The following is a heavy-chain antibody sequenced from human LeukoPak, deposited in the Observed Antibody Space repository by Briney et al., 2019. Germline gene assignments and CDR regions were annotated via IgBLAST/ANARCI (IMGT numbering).Heavy chain of an antibody. CDR1: GGSISSYY. CDR2: TYYSGST. J-gene: IGHJ6*03. CDR3: ARVSSSHYYYYMDV. D-gene: IGHD6-6*01. Sequence: SETLSLTCTVSGGSISSYYWSWIRQPPGKGLEWIGYTYYSGSTNYNPSLKSRVTISVDTSKNQFSLKLSSVTAADTAVYYCARVSSSHYYYYMDVWGKGTTVTISS. V-gene: IGHV4-59*01.